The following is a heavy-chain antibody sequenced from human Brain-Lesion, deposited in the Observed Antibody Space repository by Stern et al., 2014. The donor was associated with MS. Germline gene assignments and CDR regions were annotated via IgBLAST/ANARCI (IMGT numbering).Heavy chain of an antibody. CDR3: ARTGDDFGDYSLSY. CDR2: IYSSGST. V-gene: IGHV4-39*01. CDR1: GGSINTNNYY. Sequence: QVQLQESGPGLVKPSETLSLTCTVSGGSINTNNYYWGWIRQPPGKGLEWIGNIYSSGSTFYSPSLKSRVTMSVDTSQNQFSLNLSSGTAADTAVYYCARTGDDFGDYSLSYWGQGTLVTVSS. J-gene: IGHJ4*02. D-gene: IGHD4-17*01.